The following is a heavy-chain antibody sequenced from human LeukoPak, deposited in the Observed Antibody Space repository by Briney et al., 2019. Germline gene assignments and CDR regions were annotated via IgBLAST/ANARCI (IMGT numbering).Heavy chain of an antibody. J-gene: IGHJ4*02. D-gene: IGHD5-18*01. CDR1: GFTFSSYG. CDR3: XXDAGYSYGTDX. V-gene: IGHV3-30*02. CDR2: IRYDGSNK. Sequence: GGSLRLSCAASGFTFSSYGMHWVRQAPGKGLEWVAFIRYDGSNKYYADSVKGRFTISRDNSKNTLYLQMNSLITEDTAVYYCXXDAGYSYGTDXWGQGTLVTVSS.